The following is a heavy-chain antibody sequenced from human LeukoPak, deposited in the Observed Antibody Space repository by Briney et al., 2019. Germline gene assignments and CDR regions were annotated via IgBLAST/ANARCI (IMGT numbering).Heavy chain of an antibody. V-gene: IGHV1-69*05. J-gene: IGHJ3*02. CDR3: ARDPVVAATQRPNFDI. CDR2: IIPIFGTA. CDR1: GGTFSSYA. Sequence: SVKVSCKASGGTFSSYAISWVRQAPGQGLEWMGRIIPIFGTANYAQKFQGRVTITTDESTSTAYMELSSLRSEDTVVYYCARDPVVAATQRPNFDIWGQGTMVTVSS. D-gene: IGHD2-15*01.